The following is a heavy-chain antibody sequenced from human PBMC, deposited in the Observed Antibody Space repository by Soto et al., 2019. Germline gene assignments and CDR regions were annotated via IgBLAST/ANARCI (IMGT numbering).Heavy chain of an antibody. J-gene: IGHJ4*02. Sequence: GGSLRLSCAASGFTFSSYGMHWVRQAPGKGLEWVAVIWYDGSNKYYADSVKGRFTISRDNSKNTLYLQMNSLRAEDTAVYYCARGSNWNYDFDYWGQGTLVTVSS. CDR1: GFTFSSYG. V-gene: IGHV3-33*01. D-gene: IGHD1-7*01. CDR2: IWYDGSNK. CDR3: ARGSNWNYDFDY.